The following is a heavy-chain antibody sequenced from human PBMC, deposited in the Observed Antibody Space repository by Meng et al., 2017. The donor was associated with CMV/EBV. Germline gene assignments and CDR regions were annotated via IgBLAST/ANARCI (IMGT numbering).Heavy chain of an antibody. CDR3: ARARYVLRFLEDY. D-gene: IGHD3-3*01. CDR1: GYTLTGYY. J-gene: IGHJ4*02. CDR2: INPNSGGT. V-gene: IGHV1-2*02. Sequence: ASVKVSCKASGYTLTGYYMHWVRQAPGQGLEWMGWINPNSGGTNYAQKFQGRVTMTRDTSISTAYMELSRLRSDDTAVYYCARARYVLRFLEDYWGQGTLVTVSS.